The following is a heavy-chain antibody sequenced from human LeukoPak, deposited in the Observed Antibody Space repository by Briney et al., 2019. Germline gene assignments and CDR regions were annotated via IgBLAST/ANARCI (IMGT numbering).Heavy chain of an antibody. CDR3: AKGGRWLQFGAFDI. J-gene: IGHJ3*02. Sequence: GGSLRLSCAASGFTFSSYGMHWVRQAPGKGLEWVAFIRYDGSNKYYADSVKGRFTISRDNSKNTLYLQMNSLRAEDTAVYYCAKGGRWLQFGAFDIWGQGTMVTVSS. V-gene: IGHV3-30*02. CDR2: IRYDGSNK. CDR1: GFTFSSYG. D-gene: IGHD5-24*01.